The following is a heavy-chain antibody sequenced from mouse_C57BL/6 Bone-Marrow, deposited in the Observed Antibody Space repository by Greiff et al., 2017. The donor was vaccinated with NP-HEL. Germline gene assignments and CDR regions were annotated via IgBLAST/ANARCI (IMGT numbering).Heavy chain of an antibody. CDR2: IYPGNSDT. V-gene: IGHV1-5*01. Sequence: EVQLQQSGTVLARPGASVKMSCKTSGYTFTSYWMHWVKQRPGQGLEWIGAIYPGNSDTSYNQKFKGKAKLTAVTSASTAYMELSSLTNEDSAVYYCTNLPYAMDYWGQGTSVTVSS. CDR3: TNLPYAMDY. CDR1: GYTFTSYW. J-gene: IGHJ4*01. D-gene: IGHD5-5*01.